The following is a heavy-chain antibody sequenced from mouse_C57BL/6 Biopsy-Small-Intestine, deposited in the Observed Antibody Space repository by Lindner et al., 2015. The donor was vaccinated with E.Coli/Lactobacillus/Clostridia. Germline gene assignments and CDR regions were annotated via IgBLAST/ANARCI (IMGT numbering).Heavy chain of an antibody. V-gene: IGHV1-82*01. CDR1: GYAFSSSW. D-gene: IGHD2-3*01. Sequence: VQLQESGAELMKPGASVKLSCKASGYAFSSSWMNWVKQRPGKGLEWIGRIYPGDGDTNYNGKFKGKATLTADKSSSTAYMQLSSLTSEDSAVYFCARSGDGYYPYYFDYWGQGTTLTVSS. CDR3: ARSGDGYYPYYFDY. J-gene: IGHJ2*01. CDR2: IYPGDGDT.